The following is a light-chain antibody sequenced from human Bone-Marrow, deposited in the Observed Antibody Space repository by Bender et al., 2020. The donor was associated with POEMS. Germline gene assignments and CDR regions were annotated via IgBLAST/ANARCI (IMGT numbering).Light chain of an antibody. J-gene: IGLJ3*02. V-gene: IGLV3-1*01. CDR3: CSYRGDNTWV. CDR2: EDS. Sequence: ELTQPPSVSVSPGQIATITCSGDKLGDKYVCWYQQKPGQSPVMVIYEDSKRPSGVSNRFSGSKSGNTASLTISGLQTEDEAYYYCCSYRGDNTWVFGGGTKLTVL. CDR1: KLGDKY.